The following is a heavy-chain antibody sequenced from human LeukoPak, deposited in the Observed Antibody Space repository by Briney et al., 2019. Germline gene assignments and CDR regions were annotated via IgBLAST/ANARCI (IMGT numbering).Heavy chain of an antibody. J-gene: IGHJ4*02. V-gene: IGHV1-2*02. CDR3: AKSLILMFYAPTDY. CDR2: INPNTGVT. D-gene: IGHD2-8*01. CDR1: GYTFTGYY. Sequence: GASVKVSCKTSGYTFTGYYMHWVRQAPGQGLEWMGWINPNTGVTNYAQKFQGRVTMTRDTSISTAYMELSRLRSDDTAVYYCAKSLILMFYAPTDYWGQGTLVTVSS.